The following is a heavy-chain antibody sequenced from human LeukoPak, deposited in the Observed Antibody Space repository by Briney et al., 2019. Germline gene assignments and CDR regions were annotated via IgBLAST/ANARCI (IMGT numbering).Heavy chain of an antibody. CDR1: GYTFTGYY. V-gene: IGHV1-2*06. D-gene: IGHD3-22*01. J-gene: IGHJ3*02. Sequence: ASVKDSCKASGYTFTGYYMHWVRQAPGQGLEWMGRINPNSGGTNYAQKFQGRVTMTRDTSISTAYMELSRLRSDDTAVYYCAREYYYDSSGQGAFDIWGQGTMVTVSS. CDR3: AREYYYDSSGQGAFDI. CDR2: INPNSGGT.